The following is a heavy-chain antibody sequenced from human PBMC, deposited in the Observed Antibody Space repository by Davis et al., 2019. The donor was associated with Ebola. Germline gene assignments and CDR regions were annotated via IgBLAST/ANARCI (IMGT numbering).Heavy chain of an antibody. CDR2: INSDGSST. J-gene: IGHJ6*02. V-gene: IGHV3-74*01. CDR3: AREYYDSSGYYYYYYYGMDV. Sequence: GESLKISCAASGFTFSSYGTHWVRQAPGKGLVWVSRINSDGSSTSYADSVKGRFTISRDNAKNTLYLQMNSLRAEDTAVYYCAREYYDSSGYYYYYYYGMDVWGQGTTVTVSS. D-gene: IGHD3-22*01. CDR1: GFTFSSYG.